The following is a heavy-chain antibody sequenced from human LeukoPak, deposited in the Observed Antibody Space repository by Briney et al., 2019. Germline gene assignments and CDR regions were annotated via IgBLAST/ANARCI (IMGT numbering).Heavy chain of an antibody. CDR1: GFTFSSYA. CDR2: ISGSGSST. D-gene: IGHD6-19*01. CDR3: AKGVAVASPYYFDY. J-gene: IGHJ4*02. Sequence: PGGSLRLSCAASGFTFSSYAMSWVRQAPGKGLEWVLPISGSGSSTYYADSVKGRFTISRDNSKNTLYLQMNSLRAEDTAVYYCAKGVAVASPYYFDYWGQGTLVTVSS. V-gene: IGHV3-23*01.